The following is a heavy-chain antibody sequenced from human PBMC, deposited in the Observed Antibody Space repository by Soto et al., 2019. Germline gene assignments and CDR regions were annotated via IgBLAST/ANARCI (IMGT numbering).Heavy chain of an antibody. CDR2: SDSSGSA. D-gene: IGHD2-8*01. CDR1: GGSFSSGFYY. CDR3: ARDGHCPDGLCLYYFDT. J-gene: IGHJ4*02. V-gene: IGHV4-30-4*01. Sequence: SETLSLTCTLSGGSFSSGFYYWTWIRQSPAKGLEWIGYSDSSGSAYYNPSLQSRVTISVDTSTDQFSLKLSSVTAADTALYYCARDGHCPDGLCLYYFDTWGPGILVTVSS.